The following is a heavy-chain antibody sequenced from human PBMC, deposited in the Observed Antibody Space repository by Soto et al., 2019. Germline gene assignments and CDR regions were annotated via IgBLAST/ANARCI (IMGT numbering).Heavy chain of an antibody. Sequence: QVQLVESGGGVVQPGRSLRLSCAASGFSFNSFAMHWVRQAPGKGLEWVAVISYDGXNKYXADSVKGRFTIXRDNXXXXXXXXXXXXXXXXXXXXXXXXXXXXXXXXXFDYWGQGTLVTVSA. CDR3: XXXXXXXXXXXFDY. CDR1: GFSFNSFA. V-gene: IGHV3-30*01. CDR2: ISYDGXNK. J-gene: IGHJ4*02.